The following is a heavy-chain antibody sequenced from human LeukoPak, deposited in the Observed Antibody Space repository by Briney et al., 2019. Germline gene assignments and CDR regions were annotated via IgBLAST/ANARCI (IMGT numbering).Heavy chain of an antibody. D-gene: IGHD3-22*01. Sequence: GGSLRLSCAASGFTFSSYGMHWVRQAPGKGLEWVAVIWYDGSNKYYADSVKGRFTISRDNSKNTLYLQMNSLRAEDTAVYYCAKGYYSDSYRLFDCWGQGTLVTVSS. V-gene: IGHV3-33*06. CDR3: AKGYYSDSYRLFDC. J-gene: IGHJ4*02. CDR1: GFTFSSYG. CDR2: IWYDGSNK.